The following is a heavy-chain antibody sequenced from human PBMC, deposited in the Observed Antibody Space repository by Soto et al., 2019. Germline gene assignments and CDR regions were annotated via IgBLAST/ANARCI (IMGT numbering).Heavy chain of an antibody. V-gene: IGHV3-23*01. J-gene: IGHJ3*02. CDR2: ISGSGGST. Sequence: AISGSGGSTYYADSVKGRFTISRDNSKNTLYLQMNSLRAEDTAVYYCASSKITFGGVLAFDIWGQGTMVTVSS. CDR3: ASSKITFGGVLAFDI. D-gene: IGHD3-16*01.